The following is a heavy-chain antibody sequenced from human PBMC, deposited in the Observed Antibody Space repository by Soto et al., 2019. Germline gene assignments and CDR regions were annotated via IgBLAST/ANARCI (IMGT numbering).Heavy chain of an antibody. V-gene: IGHV3-33*01. CDR2: VWYDGSNG. J-gene: IGHJ6*02. Sequence: PGGSLRLSCTASGSIFSDFVMHWVRQAPGKGLEWVAGVWYDGSNGVSAESVKGRFTISRDNSKNTLYLQMTSLRAEDTAVYYCARDPRTARASAMDVWGQGTTVTVSS. CDR1: GSIFSDFV. D-gene: IGHD6-6*01. CDR3: ARDPRTARASAMDV.